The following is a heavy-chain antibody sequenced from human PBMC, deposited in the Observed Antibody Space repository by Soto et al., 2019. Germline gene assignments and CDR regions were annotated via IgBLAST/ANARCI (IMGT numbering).Heavy chain of an antibody. V-gene: IGHV3-48*02. Sequence: EVQLVESGGGLVQPGGSLRLSCAASGFTFSSYSMNWVRQAPGKGLEWVSYISSSSSTIYYADSVKGRFTISRDNAKNSLDLQMNSLRDEDTAVYYCARERYYDSSGYYTLYYYYYGMDVWGQGTTVTVSS. J-gene: IGHJ6*02. CDR3: ARERYYDSSGYYTLYYYYYGMDV. CDR1: GFTFSSYS. D-gene: IGHD3-22*01. CDR2: ISSSSSTI.